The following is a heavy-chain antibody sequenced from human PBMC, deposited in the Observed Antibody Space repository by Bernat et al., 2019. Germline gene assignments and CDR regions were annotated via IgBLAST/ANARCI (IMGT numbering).Heavy chain of an antibody. J-gene: IGHJ6*03. CDR1: GFTFSDYY. CDR3: ARGTSTSAAYMDV. Sequence: QVQLVEAGGGLVKPGGSLRLSCAASGFTFSDYYMSWIRQAPGKGLDWVSYISSSSSYTNYADSVKGRFTISRDHAKNSLYLQMNSMRAEDTAVYYCARGTSTSAAYMDVWGKGTTVTVSS. CDR2: ISSSSSYT. V-gene: IGHV3-11*05.